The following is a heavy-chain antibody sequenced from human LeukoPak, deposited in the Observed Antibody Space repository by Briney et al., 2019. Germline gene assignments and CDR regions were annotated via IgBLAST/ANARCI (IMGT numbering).Heavy chain of an antibody. CDR3: ARVYGSGWYYGAFDI. Sequence: GGSLRLSCAASGFTFSSYAMHWVRQAPGKGLEWVAVISYDGSNKYYADSVKGRFTISRDNSKNTLYLQMNSLRAEDTAVYYCARVYGSGWYYGAFDIWGQGTMVTVSS. V-gene: IGHV3-30*04. CDR1: GFTFSSYA. J-gene: IGHJ3*02. CDR2: ISYDGSNK. D-gene: IGHD6-19*01.